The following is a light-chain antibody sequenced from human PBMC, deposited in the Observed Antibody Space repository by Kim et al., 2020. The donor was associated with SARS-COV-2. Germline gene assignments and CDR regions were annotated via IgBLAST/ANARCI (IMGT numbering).Light chain of an antibody. CDR1: QSLRWRGNNC. CDR3: MQALQPPLT. CDR2: FGS. J-gene: IGKJ5*01. Sequence: EPAFISCRSSQSLRWRGNNCLDWYLQKPGQSPQLLIYFGSNRASGVPDRFSGSGSGTDFTLQISRVEAEDVGVYYCMQALQPPLTFGQGTRLEIK. V-gene: IGKV2-28*01.